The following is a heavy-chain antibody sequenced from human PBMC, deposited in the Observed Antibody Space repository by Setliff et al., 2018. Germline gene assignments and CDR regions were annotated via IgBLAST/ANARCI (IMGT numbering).Heavy chain of an antibody. J-gene: IGHJ5*02. V-gene: IGHV1-18*01. Sequence: ASVKVSCKAFGYTFAKYGTSWVRQAPGQGLEWMGWISGYNGYTVYAQKFQGRVTMTTDTYTSTANMELRSLRSDDTAVYYCVRAPPTVVIPPGRAFFDPWGQGTLVTVSS. CDR3: VRAPPTVVIPPGRAFFDP. CDR1: GYTFAKYG. CDR2: ISGYNGYT. D-gene: IGHD2-2*01.